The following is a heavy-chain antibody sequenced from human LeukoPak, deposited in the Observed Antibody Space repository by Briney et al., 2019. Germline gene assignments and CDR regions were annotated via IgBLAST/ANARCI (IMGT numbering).Heavy chain of an antibody. J-gene: IGHJ4*02. CDR1: GFTFSNAW. Sequence: GGSVRLSCAASGFTFSNAWMSWVRQAPGKGLEGVGRIKSKTDGGTTDYAAPVKGRSTISRDDSKNTLYLQMNSLKTEDTAVYYCTTGYCSRTSCYYFDYWGQGTLVTVSS. CDR3: TTGYCSRTSCYYFDY. V-gene: IGHV3-15*01. CDR2: IKSKTDGGTT. D-gene: IGHD2-2*01.